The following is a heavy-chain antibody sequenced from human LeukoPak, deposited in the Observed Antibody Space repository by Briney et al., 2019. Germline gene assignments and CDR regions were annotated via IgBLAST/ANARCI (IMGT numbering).Heavy chain of an antibody. Sequence: ASVKVSCKASGYTFTGYYMHWVRQAPGQGLEWMGWINPNSGGTNYAQKFQGRVTMTRDTSISTAYMELSRLRSDDTAVYYCARASVNYHDSSGYYFVWGQGTLVTVSS. J-gene: IGHJ4*02. CDR3: ARASVNYHDSSGYYFV. V-gene: IGHV1-2*02. D-gene: IGHD3-22*01. CDR2: INPNSGGT. CDR1: GYTFTGYY.